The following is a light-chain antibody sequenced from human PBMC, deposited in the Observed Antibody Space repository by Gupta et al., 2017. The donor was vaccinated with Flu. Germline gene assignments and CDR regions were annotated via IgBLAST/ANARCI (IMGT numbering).Light chain of an antibody. CDR1: SSNIGNNY. CDR3: GTWDSSLSAYV. CDR2: DNN. Sequence: QSVLTQPPSVSAAPGQKVTISCSGSSSNIGNNYVSWYQQLPGTAPKLLLYDNNKRPSGIPDRFSGAKSGTSATLAITGLQTGDEADYYCGTWDSSLSAYVFASGTKVTVL. V-gene: IGLV1-51*01. J-gene: IGLJ1*01.